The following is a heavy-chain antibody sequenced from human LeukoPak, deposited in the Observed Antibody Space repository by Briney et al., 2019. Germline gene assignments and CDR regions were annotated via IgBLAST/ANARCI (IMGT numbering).Heavy chain of an antibody. Sequence: PSETLSLTCTVSGGSISSSGYYWGWVRQPPGKGLEWIGNIHYSGSTHYSPSLKSRVTISVDTSKNQFSLELSSVTAADTALFYCARRSAVFHAFDIWGQGTMVTVSS. V-gene: IGHV4-39*01. CDR1: GGSISSSGYY. D-gene: IGHD6-19*01. CDR2: IHYSGST. CDR3: ARRSAVFHAFDI. J-gene: IGHJ3*02.